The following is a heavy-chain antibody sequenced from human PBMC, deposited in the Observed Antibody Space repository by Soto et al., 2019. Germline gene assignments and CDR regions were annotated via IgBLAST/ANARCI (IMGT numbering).Heavy chain of an antibody. CDR3: ARGYYYDSSGYYYGRGFDH. V-gene: IGHV4-4*02. CDR2: IYHSGST. D-gene: IGHD3-22*01. CDR1: GGSISSSNW. Sequence: SETRSLTCAGSGGSISSSNWWRWVRQPPGKGLEWSGEIYHSGSTNYNPSLKSRVTISIDKSKNQCSLKLSSVTVADTAVYYCARGYYYDSSGYYYGRGFDHCGQGPLVTVPS. J-gene: IGHJ4*03.